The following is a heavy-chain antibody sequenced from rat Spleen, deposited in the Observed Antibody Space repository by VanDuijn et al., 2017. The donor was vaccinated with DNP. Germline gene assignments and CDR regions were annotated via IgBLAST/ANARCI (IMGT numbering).Heavy chain of an antibody. J-gene: IGHJ1*01. CDR2: ISNSGST. CDR3: ARYSGYYWYLDF. Sequence: EVQLQESGPGLVKPSQSLSLTCSVTGYSISSNYWGWIRKFPGNKMEWMGYISNSGSTSYNPSLKSRISITRDTSKNQFFLQLNSVTTEDTATYYCARYSGYYWYLDFWGPGTMVTVSS. D-gene: IGHD1-1*01. V-gene: IGHV3-1*01. CDR1: GYSISSNY.